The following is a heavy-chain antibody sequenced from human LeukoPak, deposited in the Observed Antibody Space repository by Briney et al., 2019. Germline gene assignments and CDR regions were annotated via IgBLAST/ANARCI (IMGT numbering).Heavy chain of an antibody. V-gene: IGHV1-18*01. CDR1: GYTFTSYD. J-gene: IGHJ6*03. CDR2: ISAYNGNT. CDR3: ARVEQLARSYYYYMDV. D-gene: IGHD6-6*01. Sequence: GASVTVSCKASGYTFTSYDINWVRQAPGQGLEGMGWISAYNGNTNYAQKLQGRVTMTTDTSTSTAYMELRSLRSDDTAVYYCARVEQLARSYYYYMDVWGKGTTVTVSS.